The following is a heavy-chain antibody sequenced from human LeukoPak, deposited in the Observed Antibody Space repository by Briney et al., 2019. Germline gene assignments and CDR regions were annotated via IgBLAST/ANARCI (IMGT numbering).Heavy chain of an antibody. J-gene: IGHJ5*02. CDR2: MSGSGGTT. Sequence: PGGSLRLSCAASGFTFNSYGMTWVRQAPGKGLEWVSGMSGSGGTTYYADSVKGRLTISRDNSKNTLYLQMNSLRAEDTAVYYCARVPLGEFKGFDPWGQGTLVTVSS. CDR1: GFTFNSYG. CDR3: ARVPLGEFKGFDP. V-gene: IGHV3-23*01. D-gene: IGHD3-10*01.